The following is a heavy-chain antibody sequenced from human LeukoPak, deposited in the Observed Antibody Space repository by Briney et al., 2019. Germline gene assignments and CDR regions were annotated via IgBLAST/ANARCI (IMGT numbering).Heavy chain of an antibody. CDR3: AKSGIYDFWSGYSYFDY. J-gene: IGHJ4*02. CDR1: GFSFSSYA. CDR2: ISGSGGST. V-gene: IGHV3-23*01. D-gene: IGHD3-3*01. Sequence: GGSLRLSCAASGFSFSSYAMSWVRQAPGKGLEWVSAISGSGGSTYYADSVKGRFTISRDNSKNTLYLQMNSLRAEDTAVYYCAKSGIYDFWSGYSYFDYWGQGTLVTVSS.